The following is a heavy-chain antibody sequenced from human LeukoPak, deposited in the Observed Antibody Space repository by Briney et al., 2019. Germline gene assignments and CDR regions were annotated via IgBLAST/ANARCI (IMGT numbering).Heavy chain of an antibody. Sequence: SETLSLTCTVSGGSISSYYWSWIRQPPGKGLEWIGYIYYSGSTNYNPSLKSRVTMSVDTSKNQFSLKLSSVAAADTAVYYCARDKDYFDSGGAFDIWGQGTMVTVSS. CDR1: GGSISSYY. D-gene: IGHD3-22*01. V-gene: IGHV4-59*01. CDR2: IYYSGST. J-gene: IGHJ3*02. CDR3: ARDKDYFDSGGAFDI.